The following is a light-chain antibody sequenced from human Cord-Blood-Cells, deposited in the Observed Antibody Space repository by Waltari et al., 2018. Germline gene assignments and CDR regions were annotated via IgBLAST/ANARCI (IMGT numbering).Light chain of an antibody. J-gene: IGKJ2*03. CDR2: DAS. V-gene: IGKV1-33*01. CDR3: QQYGNRPYS. Sequence: DIQMTPSPSSLSASVRDRVTITCQASQDISNYLNWYQQKPGKAPKLLIYDASNMDTGVPARFSGSGSGTDFTFTISSLQPEDIATYYCQQYGNRPYSFGQGTKLEIK. CDR1: QDISNY.